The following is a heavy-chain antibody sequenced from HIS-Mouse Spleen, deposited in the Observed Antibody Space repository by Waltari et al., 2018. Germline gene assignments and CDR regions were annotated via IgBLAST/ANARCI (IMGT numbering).Heavy chain of an antibody. CDR3: ARDLGINHWFDP. V-gene: IGHV1-2*02. D-gene: IGHD7-27*01. J-gene: IGHJ5*02. CDR1: GYTFTGYY. Sequence: QVQLVQSGAEVKKPGASVKVSCKASGYTFTGYYMQWVRQAPGQGREWRGWINPSSGGTNYVQKFQGRVTMTRDTSISTAYMELSRLRSGDTAVYYCARDLGINHWFDPWGQGTLVTVSS. CDR2: INPSSGGT.